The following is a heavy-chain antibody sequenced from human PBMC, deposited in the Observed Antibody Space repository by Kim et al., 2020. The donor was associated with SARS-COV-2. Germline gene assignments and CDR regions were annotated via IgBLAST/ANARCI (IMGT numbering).Heavy chain of an antibody. J-gene: IGHJ5*02. CDR2: IHTGGAT. Sequence: GGSLILSCAVSGFSVSGDYMNWVRQAPGKGLECVSVIHTGGATFYADSVKGRFTISRDSSKNTLYLQMNSLRVEDTAVYYCARHDWFDPWGQGTVATVSS. CDR3: ARHDWFDP. V-gene: IGHV3-66*04. CDR1: GFSVSGDY.